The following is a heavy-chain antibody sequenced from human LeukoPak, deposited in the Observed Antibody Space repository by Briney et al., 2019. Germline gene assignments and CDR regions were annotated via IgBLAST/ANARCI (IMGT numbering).Heavy chain of an antibody. Sequence: PSETLSLTCTVSGGSISSSSYYWGWIRQPPGKGLEWIGSIHYSGNTDYNPSLKSRVTISADTSKNQFSLTLKSVTAADTAVYYCARERLVERNFDHWGQGTLVTVS. V-gene: IGHV4-39*07. J-gene: IGHJ4*02. CDR2: IHYSGNT. D-gene: IGHD1-26*01. CDR3: ARERLVERNFDH. CDR1: GGSISSSSYY.